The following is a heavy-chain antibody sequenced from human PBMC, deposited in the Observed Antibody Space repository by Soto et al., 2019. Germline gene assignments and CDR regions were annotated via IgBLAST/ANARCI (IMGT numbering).Heavy chain of an antibody. J-gene: IGHJ4*02. Sequence: QVQLQESGPGLVKPSQTLSLTCTVSGGSISSGGYYWSWIRQHPGKGLEWIGYIYYRGSTYYNPSLKCRVTIAVDTSQNQFSLKLSSVTAADTAVYYCARDTIFGLARGLDYWGQGTLVTVSS. D-gene: IGHD3-3*01. CDR3: ARDTIFGLARGLDY. CDR1: GGSISSGGYY. CDR2: IYYRGST. V-gene: IGHV4-31*03.